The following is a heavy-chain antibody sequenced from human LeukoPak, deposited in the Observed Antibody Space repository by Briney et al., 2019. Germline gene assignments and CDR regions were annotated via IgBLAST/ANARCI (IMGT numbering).Heavy chain of an antibody. CDR3: ARGVYIAAAQYGY. J-gene: IGHJ4*02. V-gene: IGHV4-59*01. Sequence: PSETLSLTCTVSGGSISSYYWSWIWQPPGKGLEWIGYIYYSGTTNYNPSLKSRVTISVGTSKNQFSLKLSSVTAADTAVYYCARGVYIAAAQYGYWGQGTLVTVSS. CDR1: GGSISSYY. D-gene: IGHD6-13*01. CDR2: IYYSGTT.